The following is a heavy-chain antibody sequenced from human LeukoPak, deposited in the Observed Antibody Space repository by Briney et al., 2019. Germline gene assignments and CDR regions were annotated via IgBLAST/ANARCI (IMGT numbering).Heavy chain of an antibody. V-gene: IGHV3-74*01. D-gene: IGHD3-10*01. J-gene: IGHJ3*02. Sequence: GGSLRLSCAASGFTFSSYWMRWVRQAPGKGRVWVSRINSDGSSTSYADSVKGRFTISRDNAKNTLYLQMNSLRAEDTAVYYCARDQLDGSWDAFDIWGQGTMVTVSS. CDR3: ARDQLDGSWDAFDI. CDR2: INSDGSST. CDR1: GFTFSSYW.